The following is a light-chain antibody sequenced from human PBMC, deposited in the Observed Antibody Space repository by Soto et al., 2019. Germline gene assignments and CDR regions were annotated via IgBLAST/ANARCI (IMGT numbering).Light chain of an antibody. CDR3: QQYGTSEII. J-gene: IGKJ5*01. CDR1: QSVSSSY. CDR2: GAS. Sequence: EIVLTQSPGALSLSPGERATLSCRASQSVSSSYLAWYQQKPGQAPRLLIYGASTRATGIPDRFSGSGSGTDFVLSISRLEPEDFAVFFCQQYGTSEIIFGQGTRLENK. V-gene: IGKV3-20*01.